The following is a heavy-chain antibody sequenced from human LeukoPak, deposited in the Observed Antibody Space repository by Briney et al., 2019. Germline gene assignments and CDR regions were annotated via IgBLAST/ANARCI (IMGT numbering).Heavy chain of an antibody. V-gene: IGHV4-59*01. D-gene: IGHD6-19*01. CDR1: GGSISSYY. Sequence: PSETLSLTCTVSGGSISSYYWSWIRQPPGKGLEWIGYIYYSGSTNYNPSLKSRVTISVDTSKNQFSLKLSSVTAADTAVYYCASTLTRRAVAGVSSAEYFQHWGQGTLVTVSS. CDR3: ASTLTRRAVAGVSSAEYFQH. CDR2: IYYSGST. J-gene: IGHJ1*01.